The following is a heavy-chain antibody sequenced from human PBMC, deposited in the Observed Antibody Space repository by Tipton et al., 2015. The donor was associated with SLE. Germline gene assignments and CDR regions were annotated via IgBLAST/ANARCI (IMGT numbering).Heavy chain of an antibody. J-gene: IGHJ3*02. CDR2: IYTSGST. CDR3: ARAQRGPIRAFDI. D-gene: IGHD3/OR15-3a*01. Sequence: TLSLTRTVSGGSISSGSYYWSWIRQPAGKGLEWIGRIYTSGSTNYNPSLKSRVTISVDTSKNQFSLQLSSVTAADTAVYYCARAQRGPIRAFDIWGQGTMVTVSS. V-gene: IGHV4-61*02. CDR1: GGSISSGSYY.